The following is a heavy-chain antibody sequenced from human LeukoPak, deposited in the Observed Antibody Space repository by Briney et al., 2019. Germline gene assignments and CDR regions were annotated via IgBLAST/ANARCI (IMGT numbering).Heavy chain of an antibody. CDR3: AKVFLYGGNTGDDAFDI. V-gene: IGHV3-9*01. J-gene: IGHJ3*02. Sequence: GGSLRLSCAASGFTFSSYSMNWVRQAPGKGLERVSGISWNSGSIGYADSVKGRFTISRDNAKNSLYLQMNSLRAEDTALYYCAKVFLYGGNTGDDAFDIWGQGTMVTVSS. D-gene: IGHD4-23*01. CDR2: ISWNSGSI. CDR1: GFTFSSYS.